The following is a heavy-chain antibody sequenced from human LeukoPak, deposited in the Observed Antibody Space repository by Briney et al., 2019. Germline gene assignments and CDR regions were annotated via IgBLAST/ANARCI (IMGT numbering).Heavy chain of an antibody. V-gene: IGHV3-7*01. Sequence: QTPETLSLTCAVNGGSFSGYYWSWVRQAPGKGLEWVANIKQDGSEKYYVDSVKGRFTISRDNAKNSLYLQMNSLRAEDTAVYYCARTPGRDPRSDYWGQGTLVTVSS. CDR2: IKQDGSEK. CDR3: ARTPGRDPRSDY. D-gene: IGHD5-24*01. J-gene: IGHJ4*02. CDR1: GGSFSGYY.